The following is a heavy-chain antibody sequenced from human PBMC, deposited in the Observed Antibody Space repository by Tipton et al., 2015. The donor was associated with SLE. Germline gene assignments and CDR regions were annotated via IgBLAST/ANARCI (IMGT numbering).Heavy chain of an antibody. CDR1: GFTFSSYE. J-gene: IGHJ3*02. CDR3: ARDKGGSSAVAFDI. CDR2: INNDGSRT. D-gene: IGHD1-26*01. V-gene: IGHV3-74*01. Sequence: SLRLSCAASGFTFSSYEMNWVRQAPGKGLVWVSRINNDGSRTSYADSVKGRLTISRDNAKNTLYLQMNSLRAEDMAVYYCARDKGGSSAVAFDIWGQRPIVTVPS.